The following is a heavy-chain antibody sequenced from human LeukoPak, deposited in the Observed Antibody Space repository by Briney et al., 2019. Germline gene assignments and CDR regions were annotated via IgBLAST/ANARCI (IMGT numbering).Heavy chain of an antibody. Sequence: SETLSLTCTVSGVSVSSYYWHWIRQSPGKGLEWIGFVYTSGITNYNPSLKSRLTISLDTSKNQFSLKLTSVTAADSAVYHCARHAQQLVRNYYFYSMDVWGTGTTVTVSS. D-gene: IGHD6-6*01. J-gene: IGHJ6*03. CDR1: GVSVSSYY. CDR3: ARHAQQLVRNYYFYSMDV. CDR2: VYTSGIT. V-gene: IGHV4-4*08.